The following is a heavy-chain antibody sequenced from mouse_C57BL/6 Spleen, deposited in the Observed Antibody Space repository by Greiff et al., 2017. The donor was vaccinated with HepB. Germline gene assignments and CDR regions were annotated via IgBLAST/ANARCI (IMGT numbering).Heavy chain of an antibody. CDR3: ARDYGSRYYYAMDY. V-gene: IGHV1-19*01. J-gene: IGHJ4*01. CDR1: GYTFTDYY. D-gene: IGHD1-1*01. CDR2: INPYNGGT. Sequence: VQLQQSGPVLVKPGASVKMSCKASGYTFTDYYMNWVKQSHGKSLEWIGVINPYNGGTSYNQKFKGKATLTVDKSSSTAYMELNSLTSEDSAVYYCARDYGSRYYYAMDYWGQGTSVTVSS.